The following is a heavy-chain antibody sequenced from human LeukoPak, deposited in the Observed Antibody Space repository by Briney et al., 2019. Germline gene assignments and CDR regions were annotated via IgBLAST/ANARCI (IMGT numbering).Heavy chain of an antibody. D-gene: IGHD4-17*01. J-gene: IGHJ3*02. CDR1: GFTVSSNY. Sequence: GGSLRLSCAASGFTVSSNYMSWVRQAPGKGLEWVSVIYSGGSTYYADSVKGRFTISRDNSKNTLYLQMNSLRAEDTAVYYCAKDGTVTTLPPDAFDIWGQGTMVTVSS. V-gene: IGHV3-66*01. CDR2: IYSGGST. CDR3: AKDGTVTTLPPDAFDI.